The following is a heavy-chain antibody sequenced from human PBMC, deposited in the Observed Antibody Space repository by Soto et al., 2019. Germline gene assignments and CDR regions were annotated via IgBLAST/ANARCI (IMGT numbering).Heavy chain of an antibody. V-gene: IGHV7-4-1*01. D-gene: IGHD1-26*01. CDR1: GYNFNSHS. CDR2: INPNTGNQ. CDR3: ARDRASGSFDY. J-gene: IGHJ4*02. Sequence: QVQLVQSGSESMQPGASVKVSCKGSGYNFNSHSINWLRQAPGQGLEWMGWINPNTGNQTYEQGFTGRFVFSVDTSVSTVYLQIFSLKADDSAVYYCARDRASGSFDYWGQGTLVTFSS.